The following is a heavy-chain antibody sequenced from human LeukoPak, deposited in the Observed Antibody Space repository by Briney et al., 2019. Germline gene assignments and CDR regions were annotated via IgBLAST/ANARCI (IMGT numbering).Heavy chain of an antibody. Sequence: PGGSLRLSCAASGFTFSSYWMHWVRQAPGKGLVWVSRINSDGSSTSYADSVKDRFTISRDNAKNTLYLQMNSLRAEDTAVYYCARLGTSMVQGVIITSYYYYMDVWGKGTTVTVSS. CDR2: INSDGSST. D-gene: IGHD3-10*01. CDR3: ARLGTSMVQGVIITSYYYYMDV. V-gene: IGHV3-74*01. CDR1: GFTFSSYW. J-gene: IGHJ6*03.